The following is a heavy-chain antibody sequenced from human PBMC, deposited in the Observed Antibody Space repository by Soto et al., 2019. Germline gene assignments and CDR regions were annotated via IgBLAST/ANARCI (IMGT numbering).Heavy chain of an antibody. V-gene: IGHV3-15*01. CDR3: TTDAAIV. CDR2: IKSISDGGTT. CDR1: GFTFSNAW. J-gene: IGHJ4*02. Sequence: EVQLVESGGGLVKPGGSLRLSCAASGFTFSNAWLRWVRQAPGKGLEWVGRIKSISDGGTTDYAAPLKGRFTISRDDSKNTLYLQMNRLKAEYTAVYFCTTDAAIVWGQGTLVTVSS. D-gene: IGHD1-26*01.